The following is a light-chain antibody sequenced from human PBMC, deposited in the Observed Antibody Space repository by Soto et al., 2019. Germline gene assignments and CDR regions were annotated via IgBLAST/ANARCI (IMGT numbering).Light chain of an antibody. CDR1: RTEFVSYNR. V-gene: IGLV2-18*01. J-gene: IGLJ1*01. Sequence: QSVLTQPHSVCGSRGQSVNISCTGTRTEFVSYNRVSWYQQPPGTAPKLMIYEVSKRPSGVTDRFCGSKSGNTASLTIAGLPAPDEAHYYCILYTSENAYVFATGRQGTVL. CDR2: EVS. CDR3: ILYTSENAYV.